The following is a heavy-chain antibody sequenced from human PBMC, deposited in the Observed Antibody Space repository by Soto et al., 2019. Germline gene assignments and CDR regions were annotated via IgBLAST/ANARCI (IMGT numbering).Heavy chain of an antibody. J-gene: IGHJ4*02. CDR2: INAGNGNT. Sequence: WASVKVSCKASGYTFITYAMHWVRQAPGQRLEWMGWINAGNGNTKYSQKFQGRVSITRDTSASTAYMELSSLRSEDTAVYYCARGIIVGGWYPYYFDYWGQGTPVTVSS. CDR1: GYTFITYA. V-gene: IGHV1-3*01. D-gene: IGHD6-19*01. CDR3: ARGIIVGGWYPYYFDY.